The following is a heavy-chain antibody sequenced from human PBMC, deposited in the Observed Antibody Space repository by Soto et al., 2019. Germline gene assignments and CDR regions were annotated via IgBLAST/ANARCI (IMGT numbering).Heavy chain of an antibody. Sequence: QLQLPESGPGLVRPSETLSLTCTVSGGSISSNTYYWGWIRQPPGKGLEWIGSIYYNGFTYYNPSLTSRVTMSVDTSKNQFSLRPRSMTASDTALYYCARKGDFWSGPGEFDPWGQGTLVTVS. CDR1: GGSISSNTYY. CDR2: IYYNGFT. D-gene: IGHD3-3*01. J-gene: IGHJ5*02. V-gene: IGHV4-39*01. CDR3: ARKGDFWSGPGEFDP.